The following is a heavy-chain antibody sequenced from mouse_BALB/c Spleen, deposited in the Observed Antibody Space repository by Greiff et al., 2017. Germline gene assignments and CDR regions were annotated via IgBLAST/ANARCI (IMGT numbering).Heavy chain of an antibody. V-gene: IGHV1-9*01. Sequence: VQGVESGAELMKPGASVKISCKATGYTFSSYWIEWVKQRPGHGLEWIGEILPGSGSTNYNEKFKGKATFTADTSSNTAYMQLSSLTSEDSAVYYCARGPRYWAMDYWGQGTSVTVSS. CDR2: ILPGSGST. CDR1: GYTFSSYW. CDR3: ARGPRYWAMDY. D-gene: IGHD2-14*01. J-gene: IGHJ4*01.